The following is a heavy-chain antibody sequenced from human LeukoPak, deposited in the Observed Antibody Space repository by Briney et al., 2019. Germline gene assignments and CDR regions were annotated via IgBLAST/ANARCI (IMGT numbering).Heavy chain of an antibody. J-gene: IGHJ4*02. Sequence: KPSETLSLTCTVSGGSISSYYWSWIRQPPGKGLEWIGYIYYSGTTNYNPSLKSRVTISVDTSKNQFSLKLSSVTAADTAVYYCARGSTVTRYWGQGTLVTVSS. CDR3: ARGSTVTRY. CDR2: IYYSGTT. D-gene: IGHD4-17*01. V-gene: IGHV4-59*12. CDR1: GGSISSYY.